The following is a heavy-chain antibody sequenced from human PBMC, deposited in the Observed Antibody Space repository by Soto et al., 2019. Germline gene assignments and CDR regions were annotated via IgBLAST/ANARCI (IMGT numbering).Heavy chain of an antibody. CDR3: AKIYGSGSDH. CDR2: MFSGGST. CDR1: EFTLSGHF. Sequence: EVQLLESGGGLAQPGGSRRLSCAASEFTLSGHFMSWVRQPPGKGLEWVSIMFSGGSTDYADSVKGRFIISRDNSKNILDLQINSLRADDTATYCCAKIYGSGSDHGCQGALVIVSS. V-gene: IGHV3-66*01. J-gene: IGHJ4*02. D-gene: IGHD3-10*01.